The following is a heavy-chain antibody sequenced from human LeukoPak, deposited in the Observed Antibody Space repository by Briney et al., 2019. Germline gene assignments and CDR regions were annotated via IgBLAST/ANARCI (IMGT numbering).Heavy chain of an antibody. CDR3: AREGHHTAMGEDDAFDI. CDR1: GGSISSYY. Sequence: SETLSLTCTVSGGSISSYYWRWIRHPAGTGLEWIGRLYTSGSTNYNPSLKSRVTRSVDTSQNQFSLKLSSVTAADTAVYYCAREGHHTAMGEDDAFDIWGQGTMVTVSS. CDR2: LYTSGST. J-gene: IGHJ3*02. V-gene: IGHV4-4*07. D-gene: IGHD5-18*01.